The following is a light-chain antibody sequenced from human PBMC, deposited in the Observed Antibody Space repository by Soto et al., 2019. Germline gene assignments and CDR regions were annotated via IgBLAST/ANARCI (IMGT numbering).Light chain of an antibody. CDR2: DAS. Sequence: EIVLTQSPATLSLSPGERATLSCRASQSVSSYLAWYQQKPGQAPRLLIYDASNRATSIPARFSGSGSETDFTLTISSLEPEDFAVYYCQQRSNWPPKYTFGQGTKLEIK. J-gene: IGKJ2*01. CDR3: QQRSNWPPKYT. CDR1: QSVSSY. V-gene: IGKV3-11*01.